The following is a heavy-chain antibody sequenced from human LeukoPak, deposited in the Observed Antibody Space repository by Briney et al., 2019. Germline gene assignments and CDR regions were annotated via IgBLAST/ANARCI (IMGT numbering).Heavy chain of an antibody. J-gene: IGHJ5*02. CDR2: ISGSGGST. V-gene: IGHV3-23*01. D-gene: IGHD1-26*01. Sequence: GGSLRLSCAASGFTFSSYGMSWVRQAPGKGLEWVSAISGSGGSTYYADSVKGRFTISRDNSKNTLYLQMNSLRAEDTAVYYCAKYGSGTNWFDPWGQGTLVTVSS. CDR3: AKYGSGTNWFDP. CDR1: GFTFSSYG.